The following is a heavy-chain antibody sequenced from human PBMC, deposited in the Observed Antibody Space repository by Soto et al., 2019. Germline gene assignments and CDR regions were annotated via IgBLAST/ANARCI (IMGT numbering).Heavy chain of an antibody. CDR3: ARDGSDFWSGYFYFDY. CDR1: GFTFSSYG. J-gene: IGHJ4*02. V-gene: IGHV3-33*01. CDR2: IWYDGSNK. D-gene: IGHD3-3*01. Sequence: GGSLRLSCAASGFTFSSYGMHWVRQAPGKGLEWVAVIWYDGSNKYYADSVKGRFTISRDNSKNTLYLQMNSLRAEDTAVYYCARDGSDFWSGYFYFDYWGQGTLVTVSS.